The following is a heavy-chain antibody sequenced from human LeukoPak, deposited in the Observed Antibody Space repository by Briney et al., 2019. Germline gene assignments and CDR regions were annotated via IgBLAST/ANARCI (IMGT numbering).Heavy chain of an antibody. CDR2: ISGSGGSI. J-gene: IGHJ5*02. V-gene: IGHV3-23*01. CDR1: GFTFSTYA. CDR3: AKDAPMRPFGP. Sequence: GGSLRLSCAASGFTFSTYAMSWVRQAPGKGLEWVSVISGSGGSIYYADSVKGRFTISRDNSKNTLYLQMNTLRAEATAVYYCAKDAPMRPFGPWGQGTLVTVSS. D-gene: IGHD6-25*01.